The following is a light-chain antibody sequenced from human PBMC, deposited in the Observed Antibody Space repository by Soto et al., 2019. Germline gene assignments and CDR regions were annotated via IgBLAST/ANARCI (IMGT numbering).Light chain of an antibody. CDR3: SSYVGTNSHV. CDR1: SSDVGGYNY. J-gene: IGLJ1*01. CDR2: EVY. V-gene: IGLV2-8*01. Sequence: QSVLTQPPSASGSPGQSVTISCTGTSSDVGGYNYVSWYQHHPGKAPKLIIYEVYKRPSGVPDRFSGSKSGNTAALTVSGLQAEDEADYYSSSYVGTNSHVFGTGTKVTVL.